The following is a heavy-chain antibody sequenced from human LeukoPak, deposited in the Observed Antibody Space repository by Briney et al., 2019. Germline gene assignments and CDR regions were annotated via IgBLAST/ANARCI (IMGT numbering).Heavy chain of an antibody. D-gene: IGHD6-19*01. V-gene: IGHV3-30*04. CDR2: ISFDGSYK. Sequence: PGGSLRLSCAASGFTFSSYAIHWVLQAPGNGLERVALISFDGSYKNYAESVKGRFTISRDNSNNTLYLQMNSLRPEDTAVYYCSGPTDSSAWGSIDYWGQGTLVTVSA. CDR3: SGPTDSSAWGSIDY. CDR1: GFTFSSYA. J-gene: IGHJ4*02.